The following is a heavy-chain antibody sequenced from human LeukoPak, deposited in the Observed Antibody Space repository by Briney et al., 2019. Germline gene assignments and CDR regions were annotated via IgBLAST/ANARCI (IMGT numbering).Heavy chain of an antibody. CDR2: IIPIFGTA. Sequence: ASVKVSCKASGGTFSSYAISWVRQAPGQGLEWMGGIIPIFGTANYAQKFQGRVTITADESTSTAYMELSSLRSEDTAVYYCATAVDDILTGYYLPFDYWGQGTLVTVSS. CDR3: ATAVDDILTGYYLPFDY. V-gene: IGHV1-69*13. J-gene: IGHJ4*02. CDR1: GGTFSSYA. D-gene: IGHD3-9*01.